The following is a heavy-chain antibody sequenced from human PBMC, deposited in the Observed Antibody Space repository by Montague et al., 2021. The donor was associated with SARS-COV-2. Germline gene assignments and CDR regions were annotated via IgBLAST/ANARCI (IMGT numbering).Heavy chain of an antibody. V-gene: IGHV4-61*02. CDR3: ARGFDY. Sequence: TLSLTCTVSGGSIGTGRYFWSWIRQPAGKGLEWIGRIYTSGSTNYNPSLRSRVTISVDTSKNQFSLKLSSVTAADTAVYYCARGFDYWGQGTLVTVSS. J-gene: IGHJ4*02. CDR1: GGSIGTGRYF. CDR2: IYTSGST.